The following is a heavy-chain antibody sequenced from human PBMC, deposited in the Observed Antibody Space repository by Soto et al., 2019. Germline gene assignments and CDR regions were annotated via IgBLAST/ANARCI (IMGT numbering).Heavy chain of an antibody. V-gene: IGHV4-61*01. CDR2: IYYSGST. CDR3: ARGTEYGMDV. J-gene: IGHJ6*02. Sequence: QVQLQESGPGLVKPSETLSLTCTVSGGSVSSGSYYWSWIRQPPGKGLEWIGYIYYSGSTNYNPSLKSRVTISVDTSKNQFSLKLRSVTAADTAVYYCARGTEYGMDVWGQGTTVTVSS. CDR1: GGSVSSGSYY.